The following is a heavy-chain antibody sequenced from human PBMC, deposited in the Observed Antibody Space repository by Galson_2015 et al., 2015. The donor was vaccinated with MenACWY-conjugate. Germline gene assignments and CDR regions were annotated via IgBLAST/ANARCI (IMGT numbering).Heavy chain of an antibody. CDR2: LKSKSDGGTA. J-gene: IGHJ6*02. CDR3: TTDMLGAYHLPPGAKYYFSGLGF. D-gene: IGHD3-16*01. CDR1: GFTFSHYG. V-gene: IGHV3-15*01. Sequence: SLRLSCAASGFTFSHYGMHWVRQAPGKGLEWVGRLKSKSDGGTADYAAPVKGRFSISRDDSKKTLDLQMNSLKTDDTAVYYCTTDMLGAYHLPPGAKYYFSGLGFWGQGTTVTVSS.